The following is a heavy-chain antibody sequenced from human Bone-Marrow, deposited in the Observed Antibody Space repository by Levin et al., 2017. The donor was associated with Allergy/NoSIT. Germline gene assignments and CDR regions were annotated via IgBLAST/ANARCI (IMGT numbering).Heavy chain of an antibody. CDR1: EFIVSSNY. CDR2: IYSGGSA. D-gene: IGHD5-12*01. Sequence: PGGSPRLSCAASEFIVSSNYMSWVRQAPGKGLDWVSVIYSGGSAYYADSVKGRFTISRDNSKNTLYLQMNSLRAEDTAVYYCVARSNGMDVWGQGTTVTVSS. J-gene: IGHJ6*02. CDR3: VARSNGMDV. V-gene: IGHV3-66*01.